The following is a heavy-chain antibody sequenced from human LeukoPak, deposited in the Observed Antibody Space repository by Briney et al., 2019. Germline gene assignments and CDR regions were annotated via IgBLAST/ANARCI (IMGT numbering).Heavy chain of an antibody. J-gene: IGHJ4*02. CDR2: ISSSGSYI. CDR1: GFTFSSYS. V-gene: IGHV3-21*01. CDR3: ARGLSTMVRGVHDY. D-gene: IGHD3-10*01. Sequence: GGSLRLSCAASGFTFSSYSMNWVRQAPGKGLEWVSSISSSGSYIYYADSVKGRFTISRDNAKNSLYLQMNSLRAEDTAVYYCARGLSTMVRGVHDYWGQGTLVTVSS.